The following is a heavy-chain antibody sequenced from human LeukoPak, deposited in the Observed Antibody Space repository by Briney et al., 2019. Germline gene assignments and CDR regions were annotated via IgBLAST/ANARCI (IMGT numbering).Heavy chain of an antibody. J-gene: IGHJ4*02. D-gene: IGHD3-22*01. CDR2: ISTSGESA. Sequence: GGSLRLSRPVSGFTFSSYAMSWVRQAPGRGLEWVSVISTSGESAYHADSVKGRFTISRDNSKNTLYLQMNSLRAEDTAVYYCAKDRGSGYHYFDYWGQGTLVTVSS. CDR1: GFTFSSYA. CDR3: AKDRGSGYHYFDY. V-gene: IGHV3-23*01.